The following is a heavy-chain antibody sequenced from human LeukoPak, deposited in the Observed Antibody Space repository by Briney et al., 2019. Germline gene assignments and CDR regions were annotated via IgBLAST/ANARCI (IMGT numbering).Heavy chain of an antibody. V-gene: IGHV4-59*01. D-gene: IGHD3-3*01. CDR2: IYYSGST. CDR3: ARARESRVFD. CDR1: GGSISSYY. Sequence: PSETLSLTCTVSGGSISSYYWSWIRQPPGKGLEWIGYIYYSGSTNYNPSLKSRVTISVDTSKNQFSLKLSSVTAADTAVYYCARARESRVFDWGQGTLVTVSS. J-gene: IGHJ4*02.